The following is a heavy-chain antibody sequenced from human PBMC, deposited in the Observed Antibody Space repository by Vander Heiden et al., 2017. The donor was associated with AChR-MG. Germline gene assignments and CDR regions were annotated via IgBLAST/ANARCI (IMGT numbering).Heavy chain of an antibody. CDR3: ARSISCSGGTCYNWFDP. V-gene: IGHV1-2*02. Sequence: QVQLVQSGAEVKKPGASVKVSCKASGYTFTDYYRHWVRQAPGQGLEWMGWVNPNSGGTNYAQKFQDRVTMTRDTSISTVYMELSRLRSDDTALYYCARSISCSGGTCYNWFDPWGQGTLVTVSS. D-gene: IGHD2-15*01. J-gene: IGHJ5*02. CDR2: VNPNSGGT. CDR1: GYTFTDYY.